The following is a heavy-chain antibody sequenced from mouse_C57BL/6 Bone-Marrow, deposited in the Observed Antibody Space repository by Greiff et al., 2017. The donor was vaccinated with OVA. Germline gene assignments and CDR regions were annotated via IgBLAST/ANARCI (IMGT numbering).Heavy chain of an antibody. Sequence: VHVKQSGAELVRPGASVKLSCTASGFNIKDDYMHWVKQRPEQGLEWIGWIDPENGDTEYASKFQGKATITADTSSNTAYLQLSSLTSEDTAVYYCTTGLRQDFDYWGQGTTLTVSS. V-gene: IGHV14-4*01. CDR1: GFNIKDDY. D-gene: IGHD2-4*01. CDR3: TTGLRQDFDY. J-gene: IGHJ2*01. CDR2: IDPENGDT.